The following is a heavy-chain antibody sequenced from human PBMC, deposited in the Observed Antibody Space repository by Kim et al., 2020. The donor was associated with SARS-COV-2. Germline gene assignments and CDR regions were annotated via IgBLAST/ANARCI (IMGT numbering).Heavy chain of an antibody. CDR1: GGSISSSSYY. Sequence: SETLSLTCTVSGGSISSSSYYWGWIRQPPGKGLEWIGSIYYSGSTYYNPSLKSRVTISVDTSKNQFSLKLSSVTAADTAVYYCASLGGEIQLWLCNYWGQGTLVTVSS. V-gene: IGHV4-39*01. J-gene: IGHJ4*02. D-gene: IGHD5-18*01. CDR3: ASLGGEIQLWLCNY. CDR2: IYYSGST.